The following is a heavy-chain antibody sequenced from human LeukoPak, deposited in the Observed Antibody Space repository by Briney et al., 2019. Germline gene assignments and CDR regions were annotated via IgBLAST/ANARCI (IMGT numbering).Heavy chain of an antibody. Sequence: GGSLRLSCAASGFTFSSYAMSWVRQAPGKGLEWVSSISSSSSYIYYADSVKGRFTISRDNAKNSLYLQMNSLRAEDTAVYYCASEGEYYDFWSPWQAAFDIWGQGTMVTVSS. CDR2: ISSSSSYI. J-gene: IGHJ3*02. V-gene: IGHV3-21*01. CDR1: GFTFSSYA. D-gene: IGHD3-3*01. CDR3: ASEGEYYDFWSPWQAAFDI.